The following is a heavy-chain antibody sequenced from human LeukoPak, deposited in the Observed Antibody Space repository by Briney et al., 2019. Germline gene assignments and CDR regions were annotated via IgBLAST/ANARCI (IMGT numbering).Heavy chain of an antibody. CDR3: AKAPGIAARPNYFDY. D-gene: IGHD6-6*01. Sequence: PGGALRLSCAASGFTFSSYAMSWVRQAPGKGLEWVSAISGSGGSTYYADSVKGRFTISRDNSKNTLYLQMNSLRAEDTAVYYCAKAPGIAARPNYFDYWGQGTLVTVSS. CDR2: ISGSGGST. J-gene: IGHJ4*02. CDR1: GFTFSSYA. V-gene: IGHV3-23*01.